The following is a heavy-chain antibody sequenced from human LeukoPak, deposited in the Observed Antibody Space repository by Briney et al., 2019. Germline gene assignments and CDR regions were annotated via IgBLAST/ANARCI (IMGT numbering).Heavy chain of an antibody. CDR3: ARGKWLDY. Sequence: SETLSLTCAVSGDSFSSSNYYWSWIRQPPGKGLEWIGEINHSGSTNYNPSLKSRVTISVDTSKNQFSLKLSSVTAADTAVYYCARGKWLDYWGQGTLVTVSS. J-gene: IGHJ4*02. V-gene: IGHV4-34*01. D-gene: IGHD2-8*01. CDR1: GDSFSSSNYY. CDR2: INHSGST.